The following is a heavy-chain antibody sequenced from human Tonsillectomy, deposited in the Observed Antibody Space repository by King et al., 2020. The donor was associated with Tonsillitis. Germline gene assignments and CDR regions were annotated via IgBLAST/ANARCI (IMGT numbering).Heavy chain of an antibody. CDR3: ARDQGVLDY. V-gene: IGHV3-7*04. CDR2: IKQDGSEN. Sequence: VQLVESGGGLVQPGGSLRLSCAASGFTFSGYWMSWVRQAPGKGLEWVANIKQDGSENYYVDSVKGRFTISRDNAKNSLYLKMNSLRAEDTAVFYCARDQGVLDYWGQGTLVTVSS. D-gene: IGHD3-10*01. J-gene: IGHJ4*02. CDR1: GFTFSGYW.